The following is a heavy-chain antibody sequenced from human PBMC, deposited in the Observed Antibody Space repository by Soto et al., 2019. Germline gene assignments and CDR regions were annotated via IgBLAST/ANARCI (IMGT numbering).Heavy chain of an antibody. Sequence: SVKVSCKASGGTFSSYAISWVRQAPGQGVEWMGGIIPIFGTANYAQKWQGRVTITADKSTSTANMELSSLRSEDTAVYYCARDQNRYDSSGYYWEYFDYWGQGTLVTVSS. CDR2: IIPIFGTA. V-gene: IGHV1-69*06. CDR1: GGTFSSYA. CDR3: ARDQNRYDSSGYYWEYFDY. D-gene: IGHD3-22*01. J-gene: IGHJ4*02.